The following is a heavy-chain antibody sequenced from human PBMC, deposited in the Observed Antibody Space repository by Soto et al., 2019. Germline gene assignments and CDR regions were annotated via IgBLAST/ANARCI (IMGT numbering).Heavy chain of an antibody. CDR2: ISYSGGT. J-gene: IGHJ6*03. CDR1: GGSISSSSSS. V-gene: IGHV4-39*01. Sequence: QLQLQESGPGLVKPSETLSLTCTVSGGSISSSSSSWGWIRQPPGKGLEWLGIISYSGGTYYRPSLKSRVTISVDASKNLFSLKLSSVTAADTAVYYCARTYVTDVVVVPASKDYMDVWGKGTTVTVSS. CDR3: ARTYVTDVVVVPASKDYMDV. D-gene: IGHD2-2*01.